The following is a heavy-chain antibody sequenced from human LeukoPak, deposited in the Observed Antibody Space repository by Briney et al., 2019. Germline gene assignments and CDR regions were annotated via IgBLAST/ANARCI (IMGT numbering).Heavy chain of an antibody. CDR1: GFTFSNAW. CDR3: ARMGKGTLDY. J-gene: IGHJ4*02. CDR2: ITGSGTGT. V-gene: IGHV3-23*01. D-gene: IGHD1-1*01. Sequence: GGSLRLSCAASGFTFSNAWMSWVRQAPGKGLEWVSAITGSGTGTYYADSVKGRFTISRDDSKNTLFLQMNSLRAEDTAVYFCARMGKGTLDYWGQGTLVTVSS.